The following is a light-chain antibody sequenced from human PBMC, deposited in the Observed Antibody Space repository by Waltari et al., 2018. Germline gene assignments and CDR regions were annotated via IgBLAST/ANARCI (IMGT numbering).Light chain of an antibody. CDR2: ENN. V-gene: IGLV1-51*02. CDR3: GTWDSSRKWV. Sequence: QSVLTQPPSVSAAPGQKVTISCSGSSSNIGNNYVSWYQQLPGTAPKLLIYENNKPPSGIPDRFSGSKSGTSATLGITGLQTGDEADYYCGTWDSSRKWVFGGGTKLTVL. CDR1: SSNIGNNY. J-gene: IGLJ3*02.